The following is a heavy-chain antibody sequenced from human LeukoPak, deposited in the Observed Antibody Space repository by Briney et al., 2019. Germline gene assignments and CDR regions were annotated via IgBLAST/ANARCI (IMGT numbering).Heavy chain of an antibody. Sequence: ASVKVSCKASGYTFTGYYMHWVRQAPGQGLEWMGWINPNSGGTNYAQKFQGRVTMTRDTSISTAYMELSRLRSDDTAVYYCARSRPRGVYYGMDVWGQGTTVTASS. J-gene: IGHJ6*02. CDR2: INPNSGGT. D-gene: IGHD5-24*01. V-gene: IGHV1-2*02. CDR3: ARSRPRGVYYGMDV. CDR1: GYTFTGYY.